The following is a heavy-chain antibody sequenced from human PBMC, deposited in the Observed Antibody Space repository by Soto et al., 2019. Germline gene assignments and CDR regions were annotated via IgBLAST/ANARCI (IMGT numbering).Heavy chain of an antibody. D-gene: IGHD4-17*01. CDR2: INSDGSST. Sequence: GGSLRLSCAASGFTFSSYWMHWVRQAPGKGLVWVSRINSDGSSTSYADSVKGRFTISRDNAKNTLYLQMNSLRAEDTAVYYCATYGDYVDYYYMDVWGKGTTVTVSS. CDR3: ATYGDYVDYYYMDV. J-gene: IGHJ6*03. V-gene: IGHV3-74*01. CDR1: GFTFSSYW.